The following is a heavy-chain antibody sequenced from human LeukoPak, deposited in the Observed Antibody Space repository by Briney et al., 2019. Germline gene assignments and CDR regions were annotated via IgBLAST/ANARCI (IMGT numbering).Heavy chain of an antibody. CDR1: GGSFSGYY. CDR3: ARGMTYCSSTSCPLFDY. Sequence: SETLSLTCAVYGGSFSGYYWSWIRQPPGKGLEWIGEINHSGSTNYNPSLKSRVTISVDTSKNQFSLKLSSVTAAHTAVYYCARGMTYCSSTSCPLFDYWGQGTLVTVSS. V-gene: IGHV4-34*01. CDR2: INHSGST. D-gene: IGHD2-2*01. J-gene: IGHJ4*02.